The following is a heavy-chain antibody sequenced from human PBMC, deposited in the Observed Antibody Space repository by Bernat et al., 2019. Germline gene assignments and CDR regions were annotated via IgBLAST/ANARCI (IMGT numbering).Heavy chain of an antibody. V-gene: IGHV1-69*17. J-gene: IGHJ6*03. CDR1: GGTFSSYA. CDR3: AREPKTTVTTRYYYMDV. D-gene: IGHD4-17*01. Sequence: QVQLVQSGAEVKKPGSSVKVSCKASGGTFSSYAISWVRQAPGQGLEWMGGIIPIFGIANYAQKFQGSVTITAEKATSTAYMELSSLRSEDTAVYYCAREPKTTVTTRYYYMDVWGKGTTVTVSS. CDR2: IIPIFGIA.